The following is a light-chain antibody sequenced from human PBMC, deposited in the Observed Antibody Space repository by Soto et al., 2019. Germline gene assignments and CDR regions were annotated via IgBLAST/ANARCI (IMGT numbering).Light chain of an antibody. J-gene: IGLJ2*01. CDR3: ATWDGSLNGWL. CDR2: RHN. V-gene: IGLV1-44*01. CDR1: SSNIGSNA. Sequence: QPVLTQPPSASGTPGQRVTISCSGSSSNIGSNAVNWYQQLPGTAPKLLIYRHNQRPSGVPDRFSGSKSGTSASLAISGLQSEDEGDYYCATWDGSLNGWLFGGGTKLTVL.